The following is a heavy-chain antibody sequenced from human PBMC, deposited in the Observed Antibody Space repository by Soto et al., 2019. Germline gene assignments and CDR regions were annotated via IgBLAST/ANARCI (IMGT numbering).Heavy chain of an antibody. Sequence: LGLSCAASGFTFSSYAMSWVRQAPGKGLEWVSAISGSGGSTYYADSVKGRFTISRDNSKNTLYLQMNSLRAEDTAVYYCAKGTFGYYYGMDVWGQGTTVTVSS. D-gene: IGHD3-16*01. CDR2: ISGSGGST. V-gene: IGHV3-23*01. J-gene: IGHJ6*02. CDR3: AKGTFGYYYGMDV. CDR1: GFTFSSYA.